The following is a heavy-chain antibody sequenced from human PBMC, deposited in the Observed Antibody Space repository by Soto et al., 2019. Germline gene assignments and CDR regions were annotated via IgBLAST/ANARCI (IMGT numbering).Heavy chain of an antibody. Sequence: QVQLQESGPGLVRPSQTLSLTCTVSGGSISTDHYHWTWIRQTPGKGLEWIGYIHYSGSIHFNPSLQSRVSMSVVTSKNLSSLKLSSVTAADTAVYFCAREDDGGDRDYYGLDVWGQGTTVTVSS. D-gene: IGHD2-21*02. CDR1: GGSISTDHYH. CDR2: IHYSGSI. CDR3: AREDDGGDRDYYGLDV. V-gene: IGHV4-30-4*01. J-gene: IGHJ6*02.